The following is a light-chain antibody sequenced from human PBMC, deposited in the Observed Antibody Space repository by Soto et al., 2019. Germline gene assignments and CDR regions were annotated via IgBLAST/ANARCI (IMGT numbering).Light chain of an antibody. Sequence: VLTQPPSVSGAPGQRVTISCTGSSSNIGAGYNVHWYQQLPGTAPKLLIYVNSNRPSGVPDRFSGSKSGTSASLAITGLQAEDEADYYCQSYDSSLSGVVFGGGTKLTVL. CDR3: QSYDSSLSGVV. CDR1: SSNIGAGYN. J-gene: IGLJ2*01. V-gene: IGLV1-40*01. CDR2: VNS.